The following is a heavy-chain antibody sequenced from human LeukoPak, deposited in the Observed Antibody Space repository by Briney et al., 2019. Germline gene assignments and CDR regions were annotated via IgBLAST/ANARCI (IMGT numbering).Heavy chain of an antibody. CDR1: GYTFTGYC. Sequence: ASVKVSCKASGYTFTGYCMHWVRQAPGQGLEWMGWINPNSGGTNYAQKFQGRVTMTRDTSISTAYMELSRLRSDDTAVYYCAREPAYDFWSGLNMNEYFQHWGQGTLVTVSS. J-gene: IGHJ1*01. D-gene: IGHD3-3*01. V-gene: IGHV1-2*02. CDR3: AREPAYDFWSGLNMNEYFQH. CDR2: INPNSGGT.